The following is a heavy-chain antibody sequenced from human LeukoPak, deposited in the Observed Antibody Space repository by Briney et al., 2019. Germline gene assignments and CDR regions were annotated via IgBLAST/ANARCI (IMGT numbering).Heavy chain of an antibody. J-gene: IGHJ4*02. V-gene: IGHV3-30*07. D-gene: IGHD3-22*01. CDR3: ATYDSSGYYYVDY. Sequence: SVKGRFTISRDNSKNTLYLQMNSLRAEDTAVYYCATYDSSGYYYVDYWGQGTLVTVSS.